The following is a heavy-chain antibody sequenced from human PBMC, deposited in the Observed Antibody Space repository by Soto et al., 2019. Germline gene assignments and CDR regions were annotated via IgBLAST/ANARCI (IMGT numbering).Heavy chain of an antibody. Sequence: GGSLRLSCAASGFTFSNYGMHWVRQAPGKGLEWVAVISYDGSNKYYADSVKGRFTISRDNSKNTLYLQMDSLRVEDTAVFFCAKVMKWRAVPDHYFDCWGQGTLVTVSS. V-gene: IGHV3-30*18. CDR3: AKVMKWRAVPDHYFDC. CDR1: GFTFSNYG. J-gene: IGHJ4*02. CDR2: ISYDGSNK. D-gene: IGHD3-16*01.